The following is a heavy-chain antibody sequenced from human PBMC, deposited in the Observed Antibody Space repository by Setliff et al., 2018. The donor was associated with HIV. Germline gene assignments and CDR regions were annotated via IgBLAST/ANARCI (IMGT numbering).Heavy chain of an antibody. J-gene: IGHJ1*01. CDR2: MSVYNAKA. D-gene: IGHD1-26*01. V-gene: IGHV1-18*01. CDR1: GYRFISYG. Sequence: ASVKVSCKASGYRFISYGITWVRQAPGQGPEWMGYMSVYNAKADYAQKFQGRVTMTTDTSSSTVYMELRSLTSDDTAVYYCARGVGATSAQHWGQGTLVTVSS. CDR3: ARGVGATSAQH.